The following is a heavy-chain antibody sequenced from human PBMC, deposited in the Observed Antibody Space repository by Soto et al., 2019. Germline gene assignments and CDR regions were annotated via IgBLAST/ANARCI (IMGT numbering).Heavy chain of an antibody. Sequence: QVQLVQSGAEVKKPGSSVKGSCKTSGGTFSSYAISWVRQAPGQGIEWMGGIIPIFGTAHYAQKFQGRVTITADESTSTAYMELSSLRSEDTAVDYCASGPSYYDSSGPHTDYWGQGTLVTVSA. D-gene: IGHD3-22*01. CDR1: GGTFSSYA. J-gene: IGHJ4*02. V-gene: IGHV1-69*01. CDR2: IIPIFGTA. CDR3: ASGPSYYDSSGPHTDY.